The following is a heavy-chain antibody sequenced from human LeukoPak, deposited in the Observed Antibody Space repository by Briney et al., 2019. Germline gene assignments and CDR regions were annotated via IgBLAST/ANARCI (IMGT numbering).Heavy chain of an antibody. V-gene: IGHV3-48*03. J-gene: IGHJ4*02. D-gene: IGHD3-22*01. Sequence: GGSLRLSCAASGFSFSSYEMNWVRQAPGKGLEWVSYISSSGSSGVYADSVKGRFTISRDNAKNSLYLQMNSLRAEDTAVYYCARDPDDGSGYPHPYFDYWGQGTLVTVSS. CDR1: GFSFSSYE. CDR3: ARDPDDGSGYPHPYFDY. CDR2: ISSSGSSG.